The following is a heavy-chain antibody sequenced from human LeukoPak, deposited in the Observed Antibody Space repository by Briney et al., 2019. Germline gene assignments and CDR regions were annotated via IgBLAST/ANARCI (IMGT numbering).Heavy chain of an antibody. CDR1: GGSISSGGYY. Sequence: EPSQTLSLTCTVSGGSISSGGYYWSWIRQHPGKGLEWIGYIYYSGSTYYNPSLKSRVTISVDTSKNQFSLKLSSVTAADTAVYYCARAYHVDIVATIGGSYFDYWGQGTLVTGSS. CDR3: ARAYHVDIVATIGGSYFDY. D-gene: IGHD5-12*01. V-gene: IGHV4-31*03. J-gene: IGHJ4*02. CDR2: IYYSGST.